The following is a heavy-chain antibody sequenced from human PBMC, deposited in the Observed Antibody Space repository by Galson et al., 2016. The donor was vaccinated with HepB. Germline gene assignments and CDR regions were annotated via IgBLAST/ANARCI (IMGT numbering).Heavy chain of an antibody. D-gene: IGHD3-10*01. CDR3: AKDRGQRGPANLWSVGNWVDT. Sequence: SLRLSCAASGFNFNSYVMSWVRQAPGRGLEWVSGISGSGLFTYYADSVKGRFTISRDNSKNTLNLQLNSLRAEDTAIYYCAKDRGQRGPANLWSVGNWVDTWGQGALVTVSS. V-gene: IGHV3-23*01. CDR2: ISGSGLFT. CDR1: GFNFNSYV. J-gene: IGHJ5*02.